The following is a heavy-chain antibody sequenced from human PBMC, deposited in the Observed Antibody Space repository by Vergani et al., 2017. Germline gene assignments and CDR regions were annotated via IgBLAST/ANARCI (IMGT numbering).Heavy chain of an antibody. CDR3: AKGREEWVAGRLIYYYYGMDV. V-gene: IGHV3-30*18. Sequence: QVQLVESGGGVVQPGRSLRLSCAASGFTLNSYGMHWVRQAPGKGLKWVAVISYDGSSKYYADSVKGRFTISRDNSMNTLYLQMNSLRVDDTAVYYCAKGREEWVAGRLIYYYYGMDVWGQGTTVTVSS. D-gene: IGHD6-19*01. J-gene: IGHJ6*02. CDR1: GFTLNSYG. CDR2: ISYDGSSK.